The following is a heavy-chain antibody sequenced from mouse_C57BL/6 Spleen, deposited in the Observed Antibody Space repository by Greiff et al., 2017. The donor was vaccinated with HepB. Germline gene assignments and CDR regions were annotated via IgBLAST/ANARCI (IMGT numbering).Heavy chain of an antibody. D-gene: IGHD1-1*01. CDR1: GFTFSDYG. V-gene: IGHV5-17*01. J-gene: IGHJ4*01. CDR2: ISSGSSTI. CDR3: AKSYGRPFLDYAMDY. Sequence: EVQLQESGGGLVKPGGSLKLSCAASGFTFSDYGMHWVRQAPEKGLEWVAYISSGSSTIYYADTVKGRFTISRDNAKNTLFLQMTSLRSEDTAMYYWAKSYGRPFLDYAMDYWGQGTSVTVSS.